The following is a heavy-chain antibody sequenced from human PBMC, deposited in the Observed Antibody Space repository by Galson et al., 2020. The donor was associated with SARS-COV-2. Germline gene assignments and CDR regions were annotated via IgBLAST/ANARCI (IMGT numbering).Heavy chain of an antibody. D-gene: IGHD3-10*01. Sequence: ASETLSLTCTVSGGSISSGGYYWSWIRQHPGKGLEWIGYIYYSGSTYYNPSLKSRVTISVDTSKNQFSLKLSSVTAADTAVYYCARALVWFGHRITHPFDYWGQGTLVTVSS. V-gene: IGHV4-31*03. CDR2: IYYSGST. J-gene: IGHJ4*02. CDR3: ARALVWFGHRITHPFDY. CDR1: GGSISSGGYY.